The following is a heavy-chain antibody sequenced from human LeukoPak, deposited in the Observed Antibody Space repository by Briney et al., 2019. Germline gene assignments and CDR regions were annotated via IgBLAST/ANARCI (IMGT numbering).Heavy chain of an antibody. CDR1: GGSISSYY. V-gene: IGHV4-59*12. CDR3: ARDHSGSWSANFDY. D-gene: IGHD6-13*01. Sequence: PSETLSLTCTVSGGSISSYYWSWIRQPPGKGLEWIGYIYYSGSTNYNPSLKSRVTISVDTSKNQFSLKLSSVTAADTAVYYCARDHSGSWSANFDYWGQGTLVTVSS. J-gene: IGHJ4*02. CDR2: IYYSGST.